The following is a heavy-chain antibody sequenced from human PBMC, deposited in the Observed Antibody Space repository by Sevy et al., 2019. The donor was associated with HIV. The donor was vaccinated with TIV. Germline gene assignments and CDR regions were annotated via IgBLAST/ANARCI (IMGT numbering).Heavy chain of an antibody. CDR3: ARDLEFYDYGDYGPAFMPDY. Sequence: GGSLRLSCAASGFTFSTYGMHWVRQAPGKGLEWVAVIWFDGSNTNYADSVKGRFTISRDIAKKTLHLRRNSLRAEDTAVYYCARDLEFYDYGDYGPAFMPDYWGQGTLVTVSS. D-gene: IGHD4-17*01. V-gene: IGHV3-33*01. CDR1: GFTFSTYG. CDR2: IWFDGSNT. J-gene: IGHJ4*02.